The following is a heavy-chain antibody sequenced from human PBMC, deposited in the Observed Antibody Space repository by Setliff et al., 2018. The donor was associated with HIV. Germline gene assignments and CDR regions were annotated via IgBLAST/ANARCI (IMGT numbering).Heavy chain of an antibody. D-gene: IGHD1-26*01. CDR3: ARGLLTPEWEPPDL. J-gene: IGHJ5*02. Sequence: GASVKVSCKTSGYTFTGYYIHWVRQAPGQGLEWMGRINSNSGDTSSAQKFQGRFTMIRDTSITTAYMELSRLRSDDTAVYYCARGLLTPEWEPPDLWGQGTLVTVSS. CDR2: INSNSGDT. V-gene: IGHV1-2*06. CDR1: GYTFTGYY.